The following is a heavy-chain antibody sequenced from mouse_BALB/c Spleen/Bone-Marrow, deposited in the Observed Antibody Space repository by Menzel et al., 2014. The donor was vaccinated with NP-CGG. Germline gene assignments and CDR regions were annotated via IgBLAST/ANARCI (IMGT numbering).Heavy chain of an antibody. D-gene: IGHD3-2*01. CDR1: GYTFTSYD. CDR3: ARSGDSTGDGFAY. V-gene: IGHV1S33*01. Sequence: SGPELVKPGALVTISCKASGYTFTSYDINWVLQRPGQGLEWIGWIYPGDGSTKYNEKFKGKATLSADKSSSTAYMQLSMLTSENSAVYFWARSGDSTGDGFAYWGQGTLVTVSA. J-gene: IGHJ3*01. CDR2: IYPGDGST.